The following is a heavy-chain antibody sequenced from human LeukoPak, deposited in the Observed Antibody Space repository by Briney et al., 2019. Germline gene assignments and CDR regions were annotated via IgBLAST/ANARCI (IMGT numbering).Heavy chain of an antibody. J-gene: IGHJ4*02. D-gene: IGHD3-22*01. Sequence: ASVTVSFTASGYTFTNYAITWVRQAPGQGLEWMGWISAYNGNTNYAQKLQGRVTMTTDTSTTTAYMELRSLRSDDTAVYYCARGGRYYDTSGSYFDYWGQGTLVTVSS. CDR1: GYTFTNYA. CDR3: ARGGRYYDTSGSYFDY. V-gene: IGHV1-18*01. CDR2: ISAYNGNT.